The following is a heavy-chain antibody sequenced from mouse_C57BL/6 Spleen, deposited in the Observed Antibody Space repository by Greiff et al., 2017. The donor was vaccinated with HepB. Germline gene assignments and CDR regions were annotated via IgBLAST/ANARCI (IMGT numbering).Heavy chain of an antibody. Sequence: QVQLQQPGTELVKPGASVKLSCKASGYTFTSYWMHWVKQRPGQGLEWIGNINPSNGGTNYNEKFKSKATLTVDKSSSTAYMQLSSLTSEASAVYYCAREEGYDGYYVVDYWGQGTTLTVSS. J-gene: IGHJ2*01. CDR1: GYTFTSYW. D-gene: IGHD2-3*01. V-gene: IGHV1-53*01. CDR2: INPSNGGT. CDR3: AREEGYDGYYVVDY.